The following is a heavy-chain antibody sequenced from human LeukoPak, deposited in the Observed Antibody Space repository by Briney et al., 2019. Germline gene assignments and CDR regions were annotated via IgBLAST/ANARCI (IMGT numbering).Heavy chain of an antibody. V-gene: IGHV4-34*01. J-gene: IGHJ5*02. CDR1: GGSFSGYY. D-gene: IGHD6-13*01. CDR3: ARLYSSSSYNWFDP. CDR2: INHSGST. Sequence: SETLSLTCAVYGGSFSGYYWSWIRQPPGKGLEWVGEINHSGSTNYNPSLKSRVTISVGTSKNQFSLKLSSVTAADTAVYYCARLYSSSSYNWFDPWGQGTLVTVSS.